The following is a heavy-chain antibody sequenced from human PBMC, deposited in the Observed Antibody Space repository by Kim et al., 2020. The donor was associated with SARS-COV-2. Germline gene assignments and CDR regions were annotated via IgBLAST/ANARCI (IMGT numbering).Heavy chain of an antibody. J-gene: IGHJ4*02. V-gene: IGHV3-23*01. CDR3: AKDFISGYDSY. Sequence: VSGRYTTSRDNSKNTLYLQRNSLRAEDTAVYYCAKDFISGYDSYWGQGTLVTVSS. D-gene: IGHD5-12*01.